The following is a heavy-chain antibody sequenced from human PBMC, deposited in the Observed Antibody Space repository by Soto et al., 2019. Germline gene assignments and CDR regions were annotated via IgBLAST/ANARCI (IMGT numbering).Heavy chain of an antibody. V-gene: IGHV3-48*02. Sequence: GGSLRLSCAASGFTVSNNYMSWVRQAPGKGLEWLAYITIRTGNIVYADSVRGRFTISADNAENSVFLQMNSLRDEDTAVYFCVRDRDLDRDMVHADLWGQGTLVTVSS. J-gene: IGHJ4*01. CDR2: ITIRTGNI. D-gene: IGHD5-18*01. CDR1: GFTVSNNY. CDR3: VRDRDLDRDMVHADL.